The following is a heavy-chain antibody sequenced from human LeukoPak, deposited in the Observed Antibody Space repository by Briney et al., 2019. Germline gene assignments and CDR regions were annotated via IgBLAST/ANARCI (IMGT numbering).Heavy chain of an antibody. D-gene: IGHD4-17*01. CDR2: IYGSGNY. CDR1: GASISSSSSY. Sequence: SETLSLTCTVSGASISSSSSYWVWHRPSPGLELEWLINIYGSGNYYYKPSLRSRVTISIDTSNNQFSLRLTSVTAADTAVYYCARDLDTTVTMKGMDVWGKGTTVTVSS. J-gene: IGHJ6*04. CDR3: ARDLDTTVTMKGMDV. V-gene: IGHV4-39*07.